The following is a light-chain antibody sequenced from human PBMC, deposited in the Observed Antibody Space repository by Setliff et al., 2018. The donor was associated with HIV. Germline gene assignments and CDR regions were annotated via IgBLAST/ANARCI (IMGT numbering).Light chain of an antibody. CDR1: IDPYNS. Sequence: QSALTQPASVSGSPGQSITVSCTDIDPYNSVSWYQQLPGKAPKLILYEVSVRPSGISHRFAGSKSDNTASLTISGLEAEDEGSYYCSSYTSSGAPSYVFGTGTKVT. J-gene: IGLJ1*01. CDR3: SSYTSSGAPSYV. CDR2: EVS. V-gene: IGLV2-14*01.